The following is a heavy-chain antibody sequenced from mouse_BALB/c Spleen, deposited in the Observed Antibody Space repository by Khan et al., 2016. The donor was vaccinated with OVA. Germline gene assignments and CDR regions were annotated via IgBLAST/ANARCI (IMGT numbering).Heavy chain of an antibody. D-gene: IGHD2-1*01. V-gene: IGHV5-6*01. CDR3: AEHVTRSFAY. CDR1: GFTFSTYS. CDR2: IRSGCDYT. Sequence: EVELVVSGGDLVKPGGSLKLSCAASGFTFSTYSMSWVRQTPDKRLEWVASIRSGCDYTYSPDSVKGRFTISRANAKHTLYMQMSDLKSEDTAMSCCAEHVTRSFAYWGQGTLVTVSA. J-gene: IGHJ3*01.